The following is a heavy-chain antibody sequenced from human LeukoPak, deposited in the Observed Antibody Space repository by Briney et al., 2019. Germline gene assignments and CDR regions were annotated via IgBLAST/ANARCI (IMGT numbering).Heavy chain of an antibody. J-gene: IGHJ4*02. CDR3: ARRDSSGWSTIDY. Sequence: ASVKVSCKASGYTFTSYGISWVRQAPGQGLEWMGIINPSGGSTSYAQKFQGRVTMTRDMSTSTVYMELSSLRSEDTAVYYCARRDSSGWSTIDYWGQGTLVTVSS. CDR1: GYTFTSYG. D-gene: IGHD6-19*01. CDR2: INPSGGST. V-gene: IGHV1-46*01.